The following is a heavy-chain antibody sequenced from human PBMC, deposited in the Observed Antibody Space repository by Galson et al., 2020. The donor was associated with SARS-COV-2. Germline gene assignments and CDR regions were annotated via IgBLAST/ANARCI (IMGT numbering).Heavy chain of an antibody. CDR3: TSSEATIYYTYVMVV. CDR1: GFTFSNAW. D-gene: IGHD2-2*02. V-gene: IGHV3-15*07. CDR2: IKTKSDGGTL. Sequence: GGSLRLSCAASGFTFSNAWVNWVRQAPGKGLEWVGRIKTKSDGGTLDYAAPVKGRFAISRDDSKNILYLQMNSLKTEDTAVYYCTSSEATIYYTYVMVVWGHGTTVTVSS. J-gene: IGHJ6*02.